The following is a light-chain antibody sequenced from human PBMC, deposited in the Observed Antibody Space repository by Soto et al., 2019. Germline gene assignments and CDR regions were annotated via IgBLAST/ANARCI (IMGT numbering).Light chain of an antibody. CDR1: SSNIGSNT. CDR2: SNN. CDR3: AAWDDSLNGPV. Sequence: QPVLTQPPSASGTPGQRVTISCSGSSSNIGSNTVNWYQPLPGTAPKLLISSNNQRPSGVPDRFSGSKSGTSASLAISGLQSEDEADYYCAAWDDSLNGPVCGGGTKLTVL. J-gene: IGLJ2*01. V-gene: IGLV1-44*01.